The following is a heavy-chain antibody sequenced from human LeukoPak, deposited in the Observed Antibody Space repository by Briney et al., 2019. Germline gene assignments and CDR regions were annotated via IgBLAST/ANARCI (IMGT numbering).Heavy chain of an antibody. CDR2: IYYSGST. CDR3: ARGRYDILTGYRPRLPVYMDV. D-gene: IGHD3-9*01. J-gene: IGHJ6*03. Sequence: SETLSLTCTVSGGSISSSSYYWGWIRQPPGKGLEWIGSIYYSGSTNYNPSLKSRVTISVDASKNQFSLKLSSVTAADTAVYYCARGRYDILTGYRPRLPVYMDVWGKGTTVTVSS. V-gene: IGHV4-39*07. CDR1: GGSISSSSYY.